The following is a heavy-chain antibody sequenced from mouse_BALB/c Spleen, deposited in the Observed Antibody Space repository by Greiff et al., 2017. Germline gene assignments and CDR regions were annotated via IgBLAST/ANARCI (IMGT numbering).Heavy chain of an antibody. D-gene: IGHD1-2*01. CDR3: ARTTATGMDY. V-gene: IGHV7-3*02. Sequence: EVKLMESGGGLVQPGGSLRLSCATSGFTFTDYYMSWVRQPPGKALEWLGFIRNKANGYTTEYSASVKGRFTISRDNSQSILYLQMNTLRAEDSATYYCARTTATGMDYWGQGTSVTVSS. CDR1: GFTFTDYY. J-gene: IGHJ4*01. CDR2: IRNKANGYTT.